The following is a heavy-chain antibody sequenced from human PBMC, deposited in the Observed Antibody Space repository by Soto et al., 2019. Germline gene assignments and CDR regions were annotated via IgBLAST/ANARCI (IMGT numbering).Heavy chain of an antibody. J-gene: IGHJ3*02. Sequence: QVQLQESGPGLVKPSQTLSLTCTVSGGSISSGGYYWSWIRQHPGKGLEWIGYIYYSGSTYYNPSLKSRVTISVDTSKHQFSLKLSSVTAADTAVYYCARTGDYGDFGGDAFDIWGQGTMVTVSS. CDR3: ARTGDYGDFGGDAFDI. CDR2: IYYSGST. CDR1: GGSISSGGYY. D-gene: IGHD4-17*01. V-gene: IGHV4-31*03.